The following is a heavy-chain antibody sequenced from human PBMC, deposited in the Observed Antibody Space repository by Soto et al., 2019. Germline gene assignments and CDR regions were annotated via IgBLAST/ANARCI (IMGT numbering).Heavy chain of an antibody. CDR3: ARGGVSTRTFDY. D-gene: IGHD3-3*01. CDR2: IYPSDSDT. Sequence: GESLKISCNGSGYSFAVYWIAWVRQMPGKGLELMGIIYPSDSDTRYRPSFQGQVTISADKSIGSAYLQWSSLRASDTAMYYCARGGVSTRTFDYWGQGTPVTVSS. CDR1: GYSFAVYW. J-gene: IGHJ4*02. V-gene: IGHV5-51*01.